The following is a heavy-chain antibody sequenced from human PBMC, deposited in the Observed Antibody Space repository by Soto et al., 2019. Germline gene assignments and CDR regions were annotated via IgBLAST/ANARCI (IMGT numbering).Heavy chain of an antibody. CDR1: GFTFSSYA. CDR2: ISYDGSNK. D-gene: IGHD3-22*01. V-gene: IGHV3-30*14. Sequence: QVQLVESGGGVVQPGRSLRLSCAASGFTFSSYAMHWVRQAPGKGLEWVAVISYDGSNKYYADSVKGRFTISRDNSKNTLYLQMNSLRAEDTAVYYCAREGWYYDSSGYYVPTYYFDYWGQGNLVTVSS. J-gene: IGHJ4*02. CDR3: AREGWYYDSSGYYVPTYYFDY.